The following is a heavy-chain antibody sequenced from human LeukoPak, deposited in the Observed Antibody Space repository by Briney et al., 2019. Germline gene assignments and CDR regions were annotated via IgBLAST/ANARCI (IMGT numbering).Heavy chain of an antibody. J-gene: IGHJ4*02. CDR3: ARHLVDCSGGSCYTGAFVY. V-gene: IGHV5-51*01. CDR1: GYSFTYYW. D-gene: IGHD2-15*01. CDR2: IYPGDSYT. Sequence: GESLNISWKCSGYSFTYYWIGLVREMPGKGLGLVWIIYPGDSYTRSSPSFQGQVPISADKSISTDYLQWSSLEASDTAMYYCARHLVDCSGGSCYTGAFVYWGQGTLVTVSS.